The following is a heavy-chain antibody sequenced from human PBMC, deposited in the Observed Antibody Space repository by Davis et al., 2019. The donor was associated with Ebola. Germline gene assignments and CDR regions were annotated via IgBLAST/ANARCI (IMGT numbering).Heavy chain of an antibody. CDR1: GFTFSYYN. J-gene: IGHJ6*02. V-gene: IGHV3-30*14. Sequence: PGGSLRLSCAASGFTFSYYNAYWVRQAPGKGLAWVALIVNDGSKKYYADSVKGRFTVSRDNSMNTLNLQMNSLTTEDTAVYYCARGDYGLDVWGQGTTVAVSS. CDR2: IVNDGSKK. CDR3: ARGDYGLDV.